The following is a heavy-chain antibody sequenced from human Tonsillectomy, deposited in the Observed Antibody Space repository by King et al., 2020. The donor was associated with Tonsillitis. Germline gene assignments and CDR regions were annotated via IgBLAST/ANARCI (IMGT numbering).Heavy chain of an antibody. CDR1: GFTFSSYA. V-gene: IGHV3-23*04. CDR2: ISGSATNT. D-gene: IGHD3-3*01. CDR3: AKEAGEWYTYYSYYYKDV. J-gene: IGHJ6*03. Sequence: EVQLVESGGGLVQPGGSLRLSCAASGFTFSSYAMTWVRQAPGKGLEWVSGISGSATNTYYADSVKGRFTISRDKSTNTLYLRMNNLRAEDTALYYCAKEAGEWYTYYSYYYKDVWGKGTTVTVSS.